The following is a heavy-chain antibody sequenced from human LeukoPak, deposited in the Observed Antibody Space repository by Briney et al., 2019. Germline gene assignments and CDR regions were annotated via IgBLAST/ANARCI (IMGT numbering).Heavy chain of an antibody. V-gene: IGHV1-2*02. D-gene: IGHD2-2*01. Sequence: ASVKVSCKASGYTFTGYHTHWVRQAPGQGLEWMGWINPNSGGTNYAQKFQGRVTMTRDTSISTAYMELSRLRSDDTAVYYCASPSRGCSSTSCYRPWDYWGQGTLVTVSS. J-gene: IGHJ4*02. CDR3: ASPSRGCSSTSCYRPWDY. CDR1: GYTFTGYH. CDR2: INPNSGGT.